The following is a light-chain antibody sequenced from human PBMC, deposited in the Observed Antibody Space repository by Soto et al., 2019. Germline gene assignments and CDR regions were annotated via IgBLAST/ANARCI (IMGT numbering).Light chain of an antibody. Sequence: DIQMTQSPSSLSASVGDRVTITCRASQSISNYLDWSQLKPCKAPKLLLYAAYSLQSGVPARFSGSASGTDFTLTISSRQAEDFATYECHQNYDVHPWTFGHGTKVEIK. CDR1: QSISNY. J-gene: IGKJ1*01. CDR2: AAY. V-gene: IGKV1-39*01. CDR3: HQNYDVHPWT.